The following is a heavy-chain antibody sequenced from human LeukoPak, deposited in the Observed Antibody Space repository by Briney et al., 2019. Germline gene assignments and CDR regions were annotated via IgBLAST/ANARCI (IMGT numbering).Heavy chain of an antibody. J-gene: IGHJ4*02. CDR3: ARSITATGH. V-gene: IGHV1-2*02. CDR2: INRDSGGT. D-gene: IGHD1-1*01. CDR1: GYTFTGYY. Sequence: ASVEVSCKASGYTFTGYYIHWVRQAPGQGLEWMGYINRDSGGTNYAQKFQGRVTMTRDTSISTAYIQLSGLTSDDTAVYYCARSITATGHWGQGTLVTVSS.